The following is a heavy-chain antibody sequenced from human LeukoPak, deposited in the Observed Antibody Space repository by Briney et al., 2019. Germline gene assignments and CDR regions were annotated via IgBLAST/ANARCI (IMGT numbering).Heavy chain of an antibody. CDR3: ARRKGDTYYYDSSGYRYYFDY. CDR2: IYQSGST. V-gene: IGHV4-38-2*01. Sequence: PSDTLSLTCAVSGYSISSGYYWGWIRQPPGKGLEWIGSIYQSGSTYYNPSLKSRVTISVDTSKNQFSLKLSSVTAADTAVYYCARRKGDTYYYDSSGYRYYFDYWGQGTLVTVSS. D-gene: IGHD3-22*01. CDR1: GYSISSGYY. J-gene: IGHJ4*02.